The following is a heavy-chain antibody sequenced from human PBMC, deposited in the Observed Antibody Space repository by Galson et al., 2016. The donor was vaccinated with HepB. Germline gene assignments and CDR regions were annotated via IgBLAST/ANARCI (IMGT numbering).Heavy chain of an antibody. Sequence: SLRLSCAASGFTFSSYAMSWVRQAPGKGLEWVSSSGSGGPTYYADSVKGRFTISRGNSKNTLFLQMHSLRADDTAVYYCAKSVLEYDILTGYYRRGADYWGQGT. CDR2: SGSGGPT. CDR3: AKSVLEYDILTGYYRRGADY. V-gene: IGHV3-23*01. D-gene: IGHD3-9*01. J-gene: IGHJ4*02. CDR1: GFTFSSYA.